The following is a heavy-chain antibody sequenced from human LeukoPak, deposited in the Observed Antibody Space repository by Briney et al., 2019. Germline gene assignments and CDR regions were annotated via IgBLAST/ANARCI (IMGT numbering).Heavy chain of an antibody. J-gene: IGHJ2*01. CDR3: ARDRGSSWWEHSIVWYFDL. D-gene: IGHD6-13*01. Sequence: SETLSLTCTVSGGFISSSSYYWGWIRQPPGKGLEWIGSIYYSGSTYYNPSLKSRVTISVDTSKNQFSLKLSSVTAADTAVYYCARDRGSSWWEHSIVWYFDLWGRGTLVTVSS. CDR2: IYYSGST. CDR1: GGFISSSSYY. V-gene: IGHV4-39*07.